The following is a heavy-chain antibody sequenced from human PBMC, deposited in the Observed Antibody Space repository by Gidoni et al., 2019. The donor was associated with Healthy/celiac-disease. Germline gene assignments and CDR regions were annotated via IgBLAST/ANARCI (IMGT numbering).Heavy chain of an antibody. CDR3: ARANRVRTSRRAFDI. CDR2: T. J-gene: IGHJ3*02. Sequence: TNYNPPLKSRVTISVDTSKNQFSLKLSSVTAADTAVYYCARANRVRTSRRAFDIWGQGTMVTVSS. D-gene: IGHD3-10*01. V-gene: IGHV4-34*01.